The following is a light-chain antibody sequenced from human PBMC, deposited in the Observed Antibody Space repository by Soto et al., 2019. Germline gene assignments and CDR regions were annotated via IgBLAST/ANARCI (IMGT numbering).Light chain of an antibody. CDR1: SSDVGGYKY. CDR2: EVG. J-gene: IGLJ3*02. CDR3: SSYTSSSTQV. V-gene: IGLV2-14*01. Sequence: QSALTQPASVSGSPGQSITISCSGTSSDVGGYKYVSWYQQHPGKAPKLMIYEVGNRPSGVSQRFSGSKSGNTASLTIFGLQAEDEADYYCSSYTSSSTQVFGGGTELTVL.